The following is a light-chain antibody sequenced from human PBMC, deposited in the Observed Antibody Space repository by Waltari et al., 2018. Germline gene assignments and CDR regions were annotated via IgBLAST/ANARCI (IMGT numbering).Light chain of an antibody. CDR2: GAS. J-gene: IGKJ1*01. CDR1: QSVGRT. CDR3: QHYLRLPVA. Sequence: SCRASQSVGRTLAWYNQKPGQAPRLLIYGASNRATGIPDRFIGSGFGTEFSLTISGLEPEDSAVYYCQHYLRLPVAFGQGTKVEIK. V-gene: IGKV3-20*01.